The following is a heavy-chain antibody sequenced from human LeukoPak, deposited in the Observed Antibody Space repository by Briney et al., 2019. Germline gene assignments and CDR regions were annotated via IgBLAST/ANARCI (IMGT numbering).Heavy chain of an antibody. V-gene: IGHV3-74*03. Sequence: GGSLRLSCAASGFTFSTAWMHWVRQAPGKGLVWVSRIYSGGSATTYAEFVKGRFTISRDNAKNTLYLQMNSLRIEDTAVYYCATDSGHSFSYWGQGTKVTVSA. CDR2: IYSGGSAT. CDR3: ATDSGHSFSY. J-gene: IGHJ3*01. D-gene: IGHD3-16*01. CDR1: GFTFSTAW.